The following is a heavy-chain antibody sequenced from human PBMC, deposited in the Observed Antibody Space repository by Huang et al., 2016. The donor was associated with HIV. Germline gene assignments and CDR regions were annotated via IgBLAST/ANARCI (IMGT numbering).Heavy chain of an antibody. CDR1: GGTFSTFG. CDR3: ARPSDAAMIRDYYYPMDV. V-gene: IGHV1-69*01. D-gene: IGHD5-18*01. CDR2: TSPIFNTP. Sequence: QVQLVQSEAEVKKPGSSVKVSCKASGGTFSTFGLRWVRQASGRGLEGMAGTSPIFNTPYPEQNCQGRVTRTADESTNTASMELNSLTFEDTAVYYCARPSDAAMIRDYYYPMDVWGQGTTVTVS. J-gene: IGHJ6*02.